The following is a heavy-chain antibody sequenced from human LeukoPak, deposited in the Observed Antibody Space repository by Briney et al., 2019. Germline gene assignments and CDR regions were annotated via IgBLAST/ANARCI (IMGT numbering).Heavy chain of an antibody. CDR3: ARTGGPYYYDSSGYYLDY. D-gene: IGHD3-22*01. J-gene: IGHJ4*02. Sequence: SQTLSLTCAISGDSVSSNSAAWNWIRQSPSRGLEWLGRTYYRSKWYNDYALSVKSRISINPDTSKKQFSLQLNSVTPEDTAVYYCARTGGPYYYDSSGYYLDYWGQGTLVTVSS. CDR2: TYYRSKWYN. CDR1: GDSVSSNSAA. V-gene: IGHV6-1*01.